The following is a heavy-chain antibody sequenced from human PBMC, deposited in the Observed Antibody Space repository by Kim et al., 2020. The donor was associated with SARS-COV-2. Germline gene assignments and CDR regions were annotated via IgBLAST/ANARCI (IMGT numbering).Heavy chain of an antibody. CDR1: GFTFNSYD. Sequence: GGSLRLSCAASGFTFNSYDMHWVRQAPGKGLEWVAVISYDGINKYYADSVKGRFTISRDNSKNTLYLQMNSLRAEDTAVYYCARDLSSSWYGDLDSWGQGTLVTVSS. V-gene: IGHV3-30-3*01. J-gene: IGHJ4*02. CDR2: ISYDGINK. CDR3: ARDLSSSWYGDLDS. D-gene: IGHD6-13*01.